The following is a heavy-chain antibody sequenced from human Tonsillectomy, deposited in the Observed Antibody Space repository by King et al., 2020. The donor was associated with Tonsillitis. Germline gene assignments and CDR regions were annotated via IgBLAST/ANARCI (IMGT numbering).Heavy chain of an antibody. V-gene: IGHV3-33*03. D-gene: IGHD3-22*01. CDR3: AIVPSSGYYSFYFDY. CDR2: IWNDGSNK. J-gene: IGHJ4*02. Sequence: VQLVESGGGVVQPGRSLRLSCAASGFTFSSYGMHWVRQAPGKGLEWVAVIWNDGSNKYYADSVKGRFTISRDNSKNTLYLQMNSLRAEDTAVYYCAIVPSSGYYSFYFDYWGLGTLVTVSS. CDR1: GFTFSSYG.